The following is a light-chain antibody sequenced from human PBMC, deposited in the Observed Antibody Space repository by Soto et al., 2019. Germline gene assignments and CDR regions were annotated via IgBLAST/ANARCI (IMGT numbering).Light chain of an antibody. CDR1: QGISNY. CDR2: AAS. CDR3: QNHNSAPIT. V-gene: IGKV1-27*01. J-gene: IGKJ5*01. Sequence: DIQMAQSTSSLSASVGDRVTITCRASQGISNYLAWYQQKPGKLPKLLIYAASTLQSGVPSRFSGSGSGTDFTLTISSLQPEDVASYYCQNHNSAPITFGQGTRLEIK.